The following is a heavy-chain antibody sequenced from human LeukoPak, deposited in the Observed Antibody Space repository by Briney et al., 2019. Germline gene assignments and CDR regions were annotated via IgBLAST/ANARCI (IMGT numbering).Heavy chain of an antibody. CDR2: INPNSGGT. CDR3: ARGRIRITMVRGVQNWFDP. V-gene: IGHV1-2*02. D-gene: IGHD3-10*01. CDR1: GYTFTGYY. Sequence: RASVKVSCKASGYTFTGYYMRWVRQAPGQGLEWMGWINPNSGGTNYAQKFQGRVTMTRDTSISTAYMELSRLRSDDTAVYYCARGRIRITMVRGVQNWFDPWGQGTLVTVSS. J-gene: IGHJ5*02.